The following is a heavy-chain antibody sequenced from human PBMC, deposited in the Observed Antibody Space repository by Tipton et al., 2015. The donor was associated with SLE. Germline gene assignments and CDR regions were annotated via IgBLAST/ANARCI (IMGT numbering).Heavy chain of an antibody. CDR1: GGSISSSDYY. CDR2: FYYIGST. V-gene: IGHV4-39*07. D-gene: IGHD3-22*01. Sequence: TLSLTCTVSGGSISSSDYYWGWIRQPPGKGLEWIGSFYYIGSTYYNPSLKSRLTMSVDTSRNQFSLRLSSVTAADSAVYYCARAIGDSGTYYYYYHMDVWGKGTTVTVSS. CDR3: ARAIGDSGTYYYYYHMDV. J-gene: IGHJ6*03.